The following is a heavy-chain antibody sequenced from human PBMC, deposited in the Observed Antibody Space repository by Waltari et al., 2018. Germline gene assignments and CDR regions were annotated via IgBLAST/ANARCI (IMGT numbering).Heavy chain of an antibody. D-gene: IGHD2-2*01. CDR3: ARFYCSSTSCFYEDGMDV. CDR1: GYTFTDYY. Sequence: QVQLVQSGAEVKTPGASVKVSCKASGYTFTDYYMHWVRQAPGQGLEWMGRNNATAGDTNESKKFQGSGTITWDTSITTAYMELTSLRSDDTALYYCARFYCSSTSCFYEDGMDVWGQGTTVTVSS. J-gene: IGHJ6*02. CDR2: NNATAGDT. V-gene: IGHV1-2*06.